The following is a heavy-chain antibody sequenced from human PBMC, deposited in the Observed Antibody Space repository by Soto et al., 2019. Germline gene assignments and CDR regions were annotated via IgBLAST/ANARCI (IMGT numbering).Heavy chain of an antibody. V-gene: IGHV1-8*01. D-gene: IGHD3-3*01. CDR2: MNTNTGNT. CDR3: ARVVRFFGGHAGY. CDR1: GSTLPDSI. Sequence: QVLLVQSGADVKKPGASVKVSSRPPGSTLPDSIITWFHKAPGQGLEWMGWMNTNTGNTGYAQKFQGRVTMTRDTSISTAYMELRRLRSEDTAVYYCARVVRFFGGHAGYWGQGTLVTVSS. J-gene: IGHJ4*02.